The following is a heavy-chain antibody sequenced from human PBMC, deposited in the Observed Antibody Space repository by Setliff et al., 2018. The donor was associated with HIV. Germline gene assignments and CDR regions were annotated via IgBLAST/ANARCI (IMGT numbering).Heavy chain of an antibody. V-gene: IGHV6-1*01. J-gene: IGHJ4*02. Sequence: SQTLSLTCVISGDSVSSTSGAWTWIRQSPSGGLEWLGRTYYRSEWKTAYAVSLKSRITVNADTSKNQFSLHLKSVTPEDSAVYYCAGGTWFDGLDSWSQGSLVTSPQ. CDR1: GDSVSSTSGA. CDR3: AGGTWFDGLDS. D-gene: IGHD3-9*01. CDR2: TYYRSEWKT.